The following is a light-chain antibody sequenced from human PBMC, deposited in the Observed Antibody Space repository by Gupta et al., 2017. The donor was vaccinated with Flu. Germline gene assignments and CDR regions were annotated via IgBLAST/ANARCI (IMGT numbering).Light chain of an antibody. V-gene: IGKV3-20*01. CDR1: RKINSTS. CDR2: CAS. CDR3: QQYNSSPFT. Sequence: GRATLSCWPGRKINSTSLAWYQHKPGQAPRLLIYCASTRTTDVAHRFSGSGSGTDFTLTISRLEPEDFAVYYCQQYNSSPFTFGPGTTVDIK. J-gene: IGKJ3*01.